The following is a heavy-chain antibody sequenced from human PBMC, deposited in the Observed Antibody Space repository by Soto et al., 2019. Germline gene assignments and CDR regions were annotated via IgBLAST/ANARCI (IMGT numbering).Heavy chain of an antibody. V-gene: IGHV3-33*01. Sequence: QVQLVESGGGVVQPGRSLRLSCAASGFTFNNYGMHWVRQAPGKGLEWVAVIWYAGTNKYYADSVKGRFTISRENSKNTLYRQMNSLRAKDTAVYYCARDQAAALTLDYYFGMDVWGQGTTVTVSS. CDR1: GFTFNNYG. CDR2: IWYAGTNK. CDR3: ARDQAAALTLDYYFGMDV. D-gene: IGHD6-13*01. J-gene: IGHJ6*02.